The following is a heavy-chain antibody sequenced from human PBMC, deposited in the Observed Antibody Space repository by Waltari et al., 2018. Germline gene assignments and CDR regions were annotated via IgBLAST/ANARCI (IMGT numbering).Heavy chain of an antibody. D-gene: IGHD1-26*01. CDR3: ARGGGSYRNWFDP. CDR2: INHSGST. V-gene: IGHV4-34*01. CDR1: GGSFSGYY. Sequence: QVQLQQWGAGLLKPSETLSLTCAAYGGSFSGYYWSWIRQPPGKGLEWIGEINHSGSTNYNPSLKSRVTISVDTSKNQFSLKLSSVTAADTAVYYCARGGGSYRNWFDPWGQGTLVTVSS. J-gene: IGHJ5*02.